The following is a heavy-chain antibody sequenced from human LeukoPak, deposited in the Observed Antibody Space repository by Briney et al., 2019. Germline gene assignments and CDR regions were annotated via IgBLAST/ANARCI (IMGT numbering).Heavy chain of an antibody. D-gene: IGHD2-2*01. CDR3: ARDRPPGYCRSTSCYEFDY. CDR2: INWNGGST. Sequence: GGSETLSCAASGFTFDDYGMSWVRQAPGKGLERVSGINWNGGSTGYADSVKGRFTISRDNAKNSLYLQMNSLRAEDTALYYCARDRPPGYCRSTSCYEFDYWGQGTLVTVPS. V-gene: IGHV3-20*04. J-gene: IGHJ4*02. CDR1: GFTFDDYG.